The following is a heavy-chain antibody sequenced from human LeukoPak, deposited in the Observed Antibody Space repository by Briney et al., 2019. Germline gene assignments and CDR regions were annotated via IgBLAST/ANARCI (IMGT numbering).Heavy chain of an antibody. Sequence: PSETLSLTCSVSGGSISSSNWWSWVRQPPEKGLEWIGEIYHSGSTNYNPSLKSRATISLDTSRNQFSLKLSSVTAADTAVYYCARAPHDYDILTGYYAVGRFDPWGQGTLVTVSS. V-gene: IGHV4-4*02. CDR1: GGSISSSNW. J-gene: IGHJ5*02. D-gene: IGHD3-9*01. CDR3: ARAPHDYDILTGYYAVGRFDP. CDR2: IYHSGST.